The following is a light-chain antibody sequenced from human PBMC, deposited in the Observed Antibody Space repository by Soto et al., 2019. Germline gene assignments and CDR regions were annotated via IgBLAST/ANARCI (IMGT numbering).Light chain of an antibody. J-gene: IGKJ4*01. Sequence: DIQITHSPSTLSASVGYRVTITCRASHSISTWLAWYQQKPGKAPKLLIYEASNLESGVPSRFGGSGSGTEFTLTISSLQPDDFATYFCQQCDDYPLTFGGGTKVDIK. CDR1: HSISTW. CDR3: QQCDDYPLT. CDR2: EAS. V-gene: IGKV1-5*03.